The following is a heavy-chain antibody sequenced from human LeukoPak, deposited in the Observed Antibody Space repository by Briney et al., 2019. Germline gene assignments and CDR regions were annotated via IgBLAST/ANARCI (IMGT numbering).Heavy chain of an antibody. V-gene: IGHV3-21*01. D-gene: IGHD2-15*01. CDR3: ARDRGGQDAFDI. CDR2: ISSSSSYI. CDR1: GFTFSNYS. Sequence: GGSLRLSCAASGFTFSNYSINWVRQAPGKGLEWVSSISSSSSYIYYADSVKGRFTISRDNAKNSLYLQMKSLRAEDTAVYYCARDRGGQDAFDIWGQGTMVTVSS. J-gene: IGHJ3*02.